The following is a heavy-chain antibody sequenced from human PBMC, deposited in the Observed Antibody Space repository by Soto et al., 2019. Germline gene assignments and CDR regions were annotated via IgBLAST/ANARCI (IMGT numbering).Heavy chain of an antibody. CDR2: ISYDGSNK. CDR1: GFTFSSYG. D-gene: IGHD2-2*01. V-gene: IGHV3-30*18. Sequence: GGSLRLSCAASGFTFSSYGMHWVRQAPGKGLEWVAVISYDGSNKYYADSVKGRFTISRDNSKNTLYLQMNSLRAEDTAVYYCAKVGRKLDCSSTSCYLGYWGQGTLVTVSS. J-gene: IGHJ4*02. CDR3: AKVGRKLDCSSTSCYLGY.